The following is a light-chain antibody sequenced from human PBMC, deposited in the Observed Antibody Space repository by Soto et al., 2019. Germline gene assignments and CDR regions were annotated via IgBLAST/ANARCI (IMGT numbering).Light chain of an antibody. CDR3: QQRGNWHPPIS. Sequence: EIVLTQSPGTLSLSPEERATLSCRASQSVSNNYLAWYQQKPGQAPRLLIYGASSRVTGVPARFSGSGSETDFTLTISSLQPEDFAVYYCQQRGNWHPPISFGQGTRLEIK. CDR1: QSVSNNY. V-gene: IGKV3D-20*02. CDR2: GAS. J-gene: IGKJ5*01.